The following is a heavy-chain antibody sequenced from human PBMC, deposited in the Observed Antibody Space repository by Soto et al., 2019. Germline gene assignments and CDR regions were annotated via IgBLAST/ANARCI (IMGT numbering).Heavy chain of an antibody. CDR1: GGTFSSYA. CDR3: ATLYDILTGYYDY. CDR2: IIPIFGTA. Sequence: ASVKVSCKASGGTFSSYAISWVRQAPGQGLEWMGGIIPIFGTANYAQKFQGRVTITADKSTSTAYMELSSLRSEDTAVYYCATLYDILTGYYDYWGQGTLVTVSS. J-gene: IGHJ4*02. D-gene: IGHD3-9*01. V-gene: IGHV1-69*06.